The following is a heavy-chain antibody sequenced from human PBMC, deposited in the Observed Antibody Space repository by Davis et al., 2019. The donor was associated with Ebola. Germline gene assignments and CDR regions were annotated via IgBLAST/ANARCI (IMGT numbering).Heavy chain of an antibody. CDR1: GYNFPSYW. J-gene: IGHJ6*02. V-gene: IGHV5-51*01. CDR2: FYPADSST. D-gene: IGHD6-19*01. Sequence: KVSCKGSGYNFPSYWIAWARQMPGKGLEWMGSFYPADSSTRYSPSFQGQVTISADKSISTAYLEWSSLEASDTAMYFCARRVRSGDPGMDVWGQGTTVTVSS. CDR3: ARRVRSGDPGMDV.